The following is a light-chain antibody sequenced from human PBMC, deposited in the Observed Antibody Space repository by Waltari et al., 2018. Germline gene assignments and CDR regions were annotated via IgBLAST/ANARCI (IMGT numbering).Light chain of an antibody. CDR3: HQYETPPPT. CDR1: QSLDSHY. V-gene: IGKV3-20*01. CDR2: GGS. Sequence: EIVLSQSPDSLSLSPGERATLSCRASQSLDSHYLAWYQQKPGQAPSLLVYGGSVGVAGIPDRFRGSGAGTDFTLTISRLEPEDVAFYYCHQYETPPPTFGQGT. J-gene: IGKJ1*01.